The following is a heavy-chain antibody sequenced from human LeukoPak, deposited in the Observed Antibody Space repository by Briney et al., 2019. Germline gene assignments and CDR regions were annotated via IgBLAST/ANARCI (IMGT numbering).Heavy chain of an antibody. J-gene: IGHJ5*02. D-gene: IGHD2-15*01. CDR3: AKSLEVIASWFDP. CDR2: ISGNSGGRT. CDR1: GFSFSNYA. Sequence: SGGSLRLSCAASGFSFSNYAMSWVRQAPGKGLEWVSGISGNSGGRTYYADSVKGRFTISRDKSKNTLYLQMNSLRVEDTAVYYCAKSLEVIASWFDPWGQETLVTVSS. V-gene: IGHV3-23*01.